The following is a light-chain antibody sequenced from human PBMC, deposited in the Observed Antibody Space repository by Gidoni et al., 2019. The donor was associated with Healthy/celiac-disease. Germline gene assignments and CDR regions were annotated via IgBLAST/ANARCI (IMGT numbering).Light chain of an antibody. CDR3: QQYNSPYT. CDR1: QSIRSW. J-gene: IGKJ2*01. V-gene: IGKV1-5*03. CDR2: KAY. Sequence: DIQMTPYPSTLFASVGDRVTITCRASQSIRSWLAWYQQKLGKAPKLLIYKAYSLESGVPLRFSGSGSGTEFTLTIISLQADDFATYYCQQYNSPYTCGQGTKLEIK.